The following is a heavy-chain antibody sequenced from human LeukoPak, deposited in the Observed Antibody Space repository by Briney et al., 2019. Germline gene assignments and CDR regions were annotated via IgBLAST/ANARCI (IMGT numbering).Heavy chain of an antibody. J-gene: IGHJ4*02. Sequence: ASVKVSCKASGYTFTGYHMHWVRQAPGQGLEWMGWINPNSGGTNYAQKFQGRVTMTRDTSISTAYMELSRLRSDDTAVYYCARVLRYFDWLLFDYWGQGTLVTVSS. CDR2: INPNSGGT. CDR3: ARVLRYFDWLLFDY. D-gene: IGHD3-9*01. CDR1: GYTFTGYH. V-gene: IGHV1-2*02.